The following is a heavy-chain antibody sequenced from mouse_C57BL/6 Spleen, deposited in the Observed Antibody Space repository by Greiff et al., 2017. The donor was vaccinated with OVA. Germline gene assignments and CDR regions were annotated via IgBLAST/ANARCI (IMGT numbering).Heavy chain of an antibody. V-gene: IGHV5-16*01. Sequence: EVKLVESEGGLVQPGSSMKLSCTASGFTFSDYYMAWVRQVPEKGLEWVANINYDGSSTYYLDSLKSRFIISRDNAKNILYLQMSSLKSEDTATYYCARDGGYDAYYYAMDYWGQGTSVTVSS. CDR3: ARDGGYDAYYYAMDY. CDR2: INYDGSST. D-gene: IGHD2-2*01. CDR1: GFTFSDYY. J-gene: IGHJ4*01.